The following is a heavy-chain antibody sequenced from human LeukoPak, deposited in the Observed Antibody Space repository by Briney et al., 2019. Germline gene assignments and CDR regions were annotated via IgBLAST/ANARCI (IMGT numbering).Heavy chain of an antibody. Sequence: ASVKVSCKASGYTFTSYDINWVRQATGQGLEWMGWMNPNSGNTGYAQKSQGRVTMTRNTSISTAYMELSSLRSEDTAVYYCARVSGSSWYYYYYYMDVWGKGTTVTVSS. CDR2: MNPNSGNT. CDR3: ARVSGSSWYYYYYYMDV. CDR1: GYTFTSYD. D-gene: IGHD6-13*01. J-gene: IGHJ6*03. V-gene: IGHV1-8*01.